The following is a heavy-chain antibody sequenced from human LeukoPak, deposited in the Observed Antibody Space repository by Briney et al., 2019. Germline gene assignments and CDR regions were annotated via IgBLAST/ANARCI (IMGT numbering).Heavy chain of an antibody. J-gene: IGHJ6*03. CDR1: GFTFSSYS. V-gene: IGHV3-21*01. D-gene: IGHD3-22*01. CDR2: ISSSSSYI. CDR3: ARGGSSGYYLNTYMDV. Sequence: PGGSLRLSCAAPGFTFSSYSMNWVRQAPGKGLEWVSSISSSSSYIYYADSVKGRFTISRDNAKNSLYLQMNSLRAEDTAVYYCARGGSSGYYLNTYMDVWGKGTTVTVSS.